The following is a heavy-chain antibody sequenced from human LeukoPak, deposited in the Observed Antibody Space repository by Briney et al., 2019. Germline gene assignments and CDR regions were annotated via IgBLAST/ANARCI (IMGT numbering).Heavy chain of an antibody. V-gene: IGHV4-59*08. CDR3: ARAYSGSYYAGVSPFAY. Sequence: SETLSLTCTVSGGSISSYYWSWIRQPPGKGLEWIGYIYYSGSTNYNPSLKSRVTISVDTSKNQFSLKLSSVTAADTAVYYCARAYSGSYYAGVSPFAYGGQGPLVPVPS. D-gene: IGHD1-26*01. CDR1: GGSISSYY. J-gene: IGHJ4*02. CDR2: IYYSGST.